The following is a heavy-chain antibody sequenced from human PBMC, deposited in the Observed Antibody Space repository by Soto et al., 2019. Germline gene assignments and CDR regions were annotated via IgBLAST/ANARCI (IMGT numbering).Heavy chain of an antibody. V-gene: IGHV3-30-3*01. J-gene: IGHJ4*02. CDR3: GRCSSTSCHLGADY. D-gene: IGHD2-2*01. CDR2: ISYDGSNK. Sequence: QVQLVESGGGVVQPGRSLRLSCAASGFIFSNYAMHWVHQAPGKGLEWVALISYDGSNKYYADSVKGRFTISRDNSKNTLYLQMNSLRTEDTAVYYCGRCSSTSCHLGADYWGQGTLVTVSS. CDR1: GFIFSNYA.